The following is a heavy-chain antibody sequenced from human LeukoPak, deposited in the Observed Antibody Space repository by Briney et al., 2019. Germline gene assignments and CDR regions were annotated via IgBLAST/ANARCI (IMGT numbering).Heavy chain of an antibody. Sequence: SQTLSLTCTVSGGSISSGGYYWSWSRQHRGKGLEWIGYIYYSGSTYYNPSLKSRVTISVDTSKNQFSLKLSSVTAADTAVYYCARNRRFALYYYYGMDVWGKGTTVTVSS. CDR3: ARNRRFALYYYYGMDV. J-gene: IGHJ6*04. CDR2: IYYSGST. V-gene: IGHV4-31*03. CDR1: GGSISSGGYY. D-gene: IGHD1-14*01.